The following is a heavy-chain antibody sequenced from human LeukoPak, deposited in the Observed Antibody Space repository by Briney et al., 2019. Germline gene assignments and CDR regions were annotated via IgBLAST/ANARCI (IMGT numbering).Heavy chain of an antibody. D-gene: IGHD2-21*02. Sequence: GGSLRLSCAASGFTFSSYAMSWVRQAPGKGLEWVSAISGSGGSTYYADSVKGRFTISRDNSKNTLYLQMNSLRAEDTAVYYCAKETAACGGDCYYFDYWGQGTLVTVSS. CDR1: GFTFSSYA. V-gene: IGHV3-23*01. J-gene: IGHJ4*02. CDR2: ISGSGGST. CDR3: AKETAACGGDCYYFDY.